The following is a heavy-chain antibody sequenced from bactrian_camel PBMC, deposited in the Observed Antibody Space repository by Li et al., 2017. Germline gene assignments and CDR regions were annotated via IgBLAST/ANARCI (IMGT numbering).Heavy chain of an antibody. CDR2: ISSGGGST. D-gene: IGHD5*01. CDR1: GFTFSRYD. V-gene: IGHV3S40*01. CDR3: AILTYCHDGWNPDQDFGF. J-gene: IGHJ6*01. Sequence: VQLVESGGGLVQPGGSLRLSCTASGFTFSRYDMSWVRQAPGKGLEWVSTISSGGGSTAYADSVKGRFTISFDGAKNTLYLQMNSLKPEDSAMYLCAILTYCHDGWNPDQDFGFRGQGTQVTVS.